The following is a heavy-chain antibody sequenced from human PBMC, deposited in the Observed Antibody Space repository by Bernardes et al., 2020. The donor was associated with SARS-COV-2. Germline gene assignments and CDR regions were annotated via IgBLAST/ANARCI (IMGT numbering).Heavy chain of an antibody. V-gene: IGHV3-30-3*01. CDR1: GFTFRGYA. CDR2: VSFDGGSK. Sequence: GGSLRLCCVASGFTFRGYAMHWVRQAPGKGLEWVAVVSFDGGSKYYADSVKGRFTVSRDNSKNTVSLQVSSLRIEDTAVYYCVTTGRIAVADNFDFWGQGTLVTVSS. D-gene: IGHD6-19*01. J-gene: IGHJ4*02. CDR3: VTTGRIAVADNFDF.